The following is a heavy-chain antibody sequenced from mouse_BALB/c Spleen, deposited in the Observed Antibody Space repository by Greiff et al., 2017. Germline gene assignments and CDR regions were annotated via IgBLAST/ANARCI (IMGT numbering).Heavy chain of an antibody. V-gene: IGHV7-3*02. J-gene: IGHJ3*01. CDR3: ARDMGYATWFAY. Sequence: EVKVVESGGGLVQPGGSLRLSCATSGFTFTDYYMSWVRQPPGKALEWLGFIRNKANGYTTEYSASVKGRFTISRDNSQSILYLQMNTLRAEDSATYYCARDMGYATWFAYWGQGTLVTVSA. CDR1: GFTFTDYY. CDR2: IRNKANGYTT. D-gene: IGHD2-14*01.